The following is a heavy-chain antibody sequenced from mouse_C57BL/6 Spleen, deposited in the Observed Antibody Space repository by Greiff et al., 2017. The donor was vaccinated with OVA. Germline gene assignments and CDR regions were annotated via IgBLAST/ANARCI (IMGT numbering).Heavy chain of an antibody. D-gene: IGHD1-1*01. V-gene: IGHV1-69*01. Sequence: QVQLKQPGAELVMPGASVKLSCKASGYTFTSYWMHWVKQRPGQGLEWIGEIDPSDSYTNYNQKFKGKSTLTVDKSSSTAYMQLSSLTSEDSAVYYCARHGYLDYWGQGTTLTVSS. CDR3: ARHGYLDY. CDR1: GYTFTSYW. J-gene: IGHJ2*01. CDR2: IDPSDSYT.